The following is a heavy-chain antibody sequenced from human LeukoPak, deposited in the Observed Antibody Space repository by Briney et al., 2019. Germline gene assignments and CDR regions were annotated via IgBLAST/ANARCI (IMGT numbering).Heavy chain of an antibody. D-gene: IGHD6-6*01. CDR3: TKTGARYSASSNFDS. CDR1: GFPFTTYA. CDR2: ISNSGDNT. V-gene: IGHV3-23*01. J-gene: IGHJ4*02. Sequence: GGSLRLSCAASGFPFTTYAMSCVRQPPGKGLEWVSAISNSGDNTYYADSVKGRFTISRDNSKNTFFLQMNSLRAEDTAMYYCTKTGARYSASSNFDSWGQGALVTVSS.